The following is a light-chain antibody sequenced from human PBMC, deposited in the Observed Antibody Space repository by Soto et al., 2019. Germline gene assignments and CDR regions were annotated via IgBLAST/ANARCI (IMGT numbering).Light chain of an antibody. V-gene: IGLV4-69*01. CDR1: SGHTTYA. Sequence: QPVLTQSPSASASQGASVKLTCTLSSGHTTYAIAWHQQQPEKGPRYLMKLNSDGSHSKGDGIPDRFSGSSSGAERYLTISSLQSDDEADYYCQTWGTGIQVFGGGTKLTVL. CDR3: QTWGTGIQV. J-gene: IGLJ3*02. CDR2: LNSDGSH.